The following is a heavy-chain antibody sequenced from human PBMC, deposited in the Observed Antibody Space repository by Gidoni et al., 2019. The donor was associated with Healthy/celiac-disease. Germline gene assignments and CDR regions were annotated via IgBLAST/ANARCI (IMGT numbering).Heavy chain of an antibody. CDR1: GFTFSSYA. J-gene: IGHJ4*02. D-gene: IGHD5-12*01. V-gene: IGHV3-30*04. CDR2: ISYDGSNK. CDR3: ARGTDIVATEP. Sequence: QVQLVESEGGVVQPGRSLRLSCAASGFTFSSYAMHWVRQAPGKGLEWVAVISYDGSNKYYADSVKGRFTISRDNPKNTLYLQMNSLRAEDTAVYYCARGTDIVATEPWGQGTLVTVSS.